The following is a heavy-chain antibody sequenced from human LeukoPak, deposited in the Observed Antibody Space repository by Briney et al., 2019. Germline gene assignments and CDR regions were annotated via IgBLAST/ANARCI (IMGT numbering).Heavy chain of an antibody. D-gene: IGHD1-1*01. J-gene: IGHJ6*02. CDR2: IYPGDSDT. V-gene: IGHV5-51*01. CDR1: GYSFTSHW. Sequence: KGGESLKISCKGSGYSFTSHWIGWVRQMPGKGLEWMGIIYPGDSDTKYSPSFQGQVPISTDKSISTAYLQWSSLKASDTAMYYCAKRGGTGAPFYGMDVWGQGTTVTVSS. CDR3: AKRGGTGAPFYGMDV.